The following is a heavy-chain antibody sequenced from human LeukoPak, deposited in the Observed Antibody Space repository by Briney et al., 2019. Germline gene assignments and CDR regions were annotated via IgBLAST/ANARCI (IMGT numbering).Heavy chain of an antibody. J-gene: IGHJ4*02. D-gene: IGHD6-13*01. Sequence: GGSLRLSCAASGFTFSSYWMHWVRQAPGKGLVWVSRISSDGSSTTYADSVKGRFTISRDNAKNTLYLQMNSLRAEDTAAYYCGRGGKVEQLVLARWGQGSLVTVSS. V-gene: IGHV3-74*01. CDR3: GRGGKVEQLVLAR. CDR1: GFTFSSYW. CDR2: ISSDGSST.